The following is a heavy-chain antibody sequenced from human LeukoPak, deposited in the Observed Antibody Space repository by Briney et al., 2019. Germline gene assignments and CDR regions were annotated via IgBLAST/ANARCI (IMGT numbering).Heavy chain of an antibody. CDR1: GFTFSSYW. J-gene: IGHJ4*02. CDR2: IYSGGGGIT. V-gene: IGHV3-53*01. D-gene: IGHD7-27*01. CDR3: ARGGNWDLYYFDY. Sequence: GGSLRLSCAASGFTFSSYWMHWVRQAPGKGLEWVSVIYSGGGGITYYADSVKGRFTISRDSSRNTLYLQMNSLRAEDTAVYYCARGGNWDLYYFDYWGQGTLVTVSS.